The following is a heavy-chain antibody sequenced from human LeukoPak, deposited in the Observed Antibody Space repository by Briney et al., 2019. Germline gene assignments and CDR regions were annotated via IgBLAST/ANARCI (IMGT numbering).Heavy chain of an antibody. V-gene: IGHV4-34*01. Sequence: SETLSLTCAVYGGSFSGYYWSWIRQPPGKGLEWIGEINHSGSTNYNPSLKSRVTISVDTSKNQFSLKLSSVTAADTAVYYCARQGYGPYFDYWGQGTLVTVSS. CDR1: GGSFSGYY. D-gene: IGHD5-18*01. CDR3: ARQGYGPYFDY. CDR2: INHSGST. J-gene: IGHJ4*02.